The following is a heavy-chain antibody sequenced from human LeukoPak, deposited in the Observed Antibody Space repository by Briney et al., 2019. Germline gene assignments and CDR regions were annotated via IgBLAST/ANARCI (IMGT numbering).Heavy chain of an antibody. J-gene: IGHJ5*02. V-gene: IGHV4-34*01. CDR3: ASATYYYDSSGYSTRGDWFDP. CDR1: GGSFSGYY. D-gene: IGHD3-22*01. Sequence: SETLSLTCAVYGGSFSGYYWSWIRQPPGKGLEWIGEINHSGSTNYNPSLKSRVTISVDTSKNQFSLKLSSVTAADTAVYYCASATYYYDSSGYSTRGDWFDPWGQGTLVTVSS. CDR2: INHSGST.